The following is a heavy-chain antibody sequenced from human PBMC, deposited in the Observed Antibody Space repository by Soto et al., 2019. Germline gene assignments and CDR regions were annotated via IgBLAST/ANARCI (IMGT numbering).Heavy chain of an antibody. J-gene: IGHJ4*02. CDR2: MNPNSGNT. CDR3: ARLALYYCSGGSCDFDY. Sequence: ASVKVSCKASGYTFTSYDINWVRQATGQGLEWMGGMNPNSGNTGYAQKFQGRVTMTRNTSISTAYMELSSLRSEDTAVYYCARLALYYCSGGSCDFDYWGQGTLVTVSS. V-gene: IGHV1-8*01. CDR1: GYTFTSYD. D-gene: IGHD2-15*01.